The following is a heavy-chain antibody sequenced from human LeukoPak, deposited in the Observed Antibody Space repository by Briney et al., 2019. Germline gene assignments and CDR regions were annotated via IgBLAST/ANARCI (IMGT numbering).Heavy chain of an antibody. Sequence: SETLSLTCTVSGGSISSGSYYWSWIRQPAGKGLEWIGRIYTSGSTNYNPSLKSRVTISVDTSKNQFSLKLSSVTAADTAVYYCARGPYSSSWYPTNYYYYGMDVWGQGTTVTVSS. J-gene: IGHJ6*02. CDR3: ARGPYSSSWYPTNYYYYGMDV. CDR2: IYTSGST. V-gene: IGHV4-61*02. CDR1: GGSISSGSYY. D-gene: IGHD6-13*01.